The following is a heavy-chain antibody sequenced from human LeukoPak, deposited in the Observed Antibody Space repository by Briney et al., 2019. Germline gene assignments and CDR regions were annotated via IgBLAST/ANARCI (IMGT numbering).Heavy chain of an antibody. CDR2: IYYSRST. V-gene: IGHV4-59*01. Sequence: SETLSLTCTVSGGSISSYYWSWIRQPPGKGLEWIGYIYYSRSTNYNPSLKSRVTISVDTSKNQFSLKLSSVTAADTAVYYCARDLTYYDILTGYLLRWFDPWGQGTLVTVSS. CDR1: GGSISSYY. J-gene: IGHJ5*02. CDR3: ARDLTYYDILTGYLLRWFDP. D-gene: IGHD3-9*01.